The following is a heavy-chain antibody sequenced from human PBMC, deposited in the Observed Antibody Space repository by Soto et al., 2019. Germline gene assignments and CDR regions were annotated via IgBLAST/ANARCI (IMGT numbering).Heavy chain of an antibody. V-gene: IGHV1-8*01. CDR2: INPNSGNT. CDR1: GYIFTNYD. Sequence: QVQLVQSGAEVKKPGASVKVSCKASGYIFTNYDINWVRQATGQGLEYLGWINPNSGNTGYVQKFQGRVNMTRNTSINTAYMELNSLRSEDTAVYYWARGINYGDSSRWFDPWGQGPLVTVSS. D-gene: IGHD4-17*01. J-gene: IGHJ5*02. CDR3: ARGINYGDSSRWFDP.